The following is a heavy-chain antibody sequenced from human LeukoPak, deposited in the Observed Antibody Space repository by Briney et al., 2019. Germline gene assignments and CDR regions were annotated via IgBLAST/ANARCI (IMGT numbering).Heavy chain of an antibody. V-gene: IGHV3-30*02. D-gene: IGHD6-13*01. CDR3: AKVVFGYGSSWYSGPGYYYYYYMDV. Sequence: GGSLRLSCAASGFTFSSYGMHWVRQAPGKGLEWVAFIRYDGSNKYYADSAKGRFTISRDNSKNTLYLQMNSLRAEDTAVYCCAKVVFGYGSSWYSGPGYYYYYYMDVWGKGTTVTVSS. CDR2: IRYDGSNK. CDR1: GFTFSSYG. J-gene: IGHJ6*03.